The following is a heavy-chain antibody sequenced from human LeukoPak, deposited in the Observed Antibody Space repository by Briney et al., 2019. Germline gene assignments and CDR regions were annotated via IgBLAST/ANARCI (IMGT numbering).Heavy chain of an antibody. V-gene: IGHV3-30*03. CDR2: ISYDGSEK. Sequence: GGSLRLSCAASGFTFSGYGMHWVRQAPGKGLEWVAVISYDGSEKYYVDSVKGRFTISRDNAKNPLYLQMNSLRAEDTAVYYCARGGQLANWGQGTLVTVSS. D-gene: IGHD6-6*01. J-gene: IGHJ4*02. CDR1: GFTFSGYG. CDR3: ARGGQLAN.